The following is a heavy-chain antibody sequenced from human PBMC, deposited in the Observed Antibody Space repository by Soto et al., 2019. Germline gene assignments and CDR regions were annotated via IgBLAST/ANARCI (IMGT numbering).Heavy chain of an antibody. V-gene: IGHV4-39*01. J-gene: IGHJ4*02. Sequence: KQSQTLSLTCTVSGGSISSSSYYWGWIRQPPGKGLEWIGSIYYSGSTYYNPSLKSRVTISVDTSKNQFSLKLSSVTAADTAVYYCARHSLQGGRFLEWFLSYFDYWGQGTLVTVSS. D-gene: IGHD3-3*01. CDR3: ARHSLQGGRFLEWFLSYFDY. CDR1: GGSISSSSYY. CDR2: IYYSGST.